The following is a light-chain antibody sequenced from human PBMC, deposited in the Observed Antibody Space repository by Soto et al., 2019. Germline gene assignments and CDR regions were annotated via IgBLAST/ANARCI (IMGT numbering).Light chain of an antibody. CDR1: NSNIASNS. Sequence: QSVPTQPPSASGTPGQRVTITCYGDNSNIASNSVNWYQQLPGTAPKLLIYSDNRRPSGVPDRFSASKSGASAFLTISGLQSDDEADYYCSSWDRSLDNWMFGGGTQLPS. CDR2: SDN. J-gene: IGLJ3*02. CDR3: SSWDRSLDNWM. V-gene: IGLV1-44*01.